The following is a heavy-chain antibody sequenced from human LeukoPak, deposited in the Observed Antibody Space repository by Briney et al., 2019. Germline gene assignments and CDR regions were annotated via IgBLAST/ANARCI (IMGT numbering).Heavy chain of an antibody. CDR1: GFTFSTYW. D-gene: IGHD3-22*01. V-gene: IGHV3-74*01. CDR3: ARAPSEIGGYYPEYFRH. CDR2: I. J-gene: IGHJ1*01. Sequence: GGSLRLSCAASGFTFSTYWMHWVRQAPGKGLVWVSRINYADSVKGRFTISRDNAKNTVSLQMNSLRPEDTGVYYCARAPSEIGGYYPEYFRHWGQGTPVTVSS.